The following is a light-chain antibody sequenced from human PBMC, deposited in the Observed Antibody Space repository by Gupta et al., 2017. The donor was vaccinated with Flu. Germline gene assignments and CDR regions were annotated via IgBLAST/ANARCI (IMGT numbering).Light chain of an antibody. Sequence: QSALPQPASVSASPGQSIIISCTGTSSDVGGYNYVSWYQQHPGKAPKLMIYEVSNRPSGVSNRFSGSKSGNTASLTISGLQAEDEADYYCSSYTSSSTLVFGGGTKLTVL. CDR2: EVS. CDR1: SSDVGGYNY. CDR3: SSYTSSSTLV. V-gene: IGLV2-14*01. J-gene: IGLJ3*02.